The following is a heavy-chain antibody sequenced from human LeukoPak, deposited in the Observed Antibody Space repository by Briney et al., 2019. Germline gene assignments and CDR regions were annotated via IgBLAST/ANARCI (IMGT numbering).Heavy chain of an antibody. Sequence: ASVKVSCKASGYTFTSYGISWVRQAPGQGLEWMGWISAYNGNTNYAQKLQGRVTMTTDTSTSTAYMELRSLRSDDTAVYYCATTRDSSGYYHTKNPQNWYFDLWGRGTLVTVSS. CDR3: ATTRDSSGYYHTKNPQNWYFDL. D-gene: IGHD3-22*01. CDR2: ISAYNGNT. V-gene: IGHV1-18*01. CDR1: GYTFTSYG. J-gene: IGHJ2*01.